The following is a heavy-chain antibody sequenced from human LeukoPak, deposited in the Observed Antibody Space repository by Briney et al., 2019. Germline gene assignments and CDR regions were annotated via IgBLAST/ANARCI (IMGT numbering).Heavy chain of an antibody. CDR1: GGSFSGYY. D-gene: IGHD3-10*01. CDR3: ARVKGGIWFGELLTPYYYYYYMDV. Sequence: SSETLSLTCAVYGGSFSGYYWSWIRQPPGKGLEWIGEINHSGSTNYNPSLKSRVTISVDTSKNQFSLKLSSVTAADTAVYYCARVKGGIWFGELLTPYYYYYYMDVWGKGTTVTISS. J-gene: IGHJ6*03. V-gene: IGHV4-34*01. CDR2: INHSGST.